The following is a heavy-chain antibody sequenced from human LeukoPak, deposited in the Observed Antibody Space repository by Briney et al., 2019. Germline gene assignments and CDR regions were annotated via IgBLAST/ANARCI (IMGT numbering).Heavy chain of an antibody. CDR3: ARESSSGYDY. J-gene: IGHJ4*02. V-gene: IGHV3-21*01. Sequence: PGGSLRLSCAASGFTFSSYSMNWVRQAPGKGLEWASSISSSSNYIYYADSVKGRFTISRDNAKNSLYLQMNSLRAEDTAVYYCARESSSGYDYWGQGTLVTVSS. CDR2: ISSSSNYI. CDR1: GFTFSSYS. D-gene: IGHD6-19*01.